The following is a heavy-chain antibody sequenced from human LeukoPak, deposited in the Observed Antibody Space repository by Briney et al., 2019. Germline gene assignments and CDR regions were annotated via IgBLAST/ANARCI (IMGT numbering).Heavy chain of an antibody. J-gene: IGHJ4*02. Sequence: GGSLRLSCAASGFTVSGNYMSWVRQAPGKGLEWVSVIYSGGRTYYADSVKGRFTISRDNSKNTLYLQMNSLRAEDTAVYYCAREQSGYYDSSGYFNDWGQGTLVTVSS. V-gene: IGHV3-66*01. CDR1: GFTVSGNY. CDR2: IYSGGRT. CDR3: AREQSGYYDSSGYFND. D-gene: IGHD3-22*01.